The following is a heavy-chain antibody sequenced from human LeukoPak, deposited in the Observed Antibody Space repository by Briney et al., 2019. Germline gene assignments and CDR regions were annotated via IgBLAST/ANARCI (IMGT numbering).Heavy chain of an antibody. D-gene: IGHD6-6*01. CDR3: VRDRPHNWFDP. CDR2: INSDGSST. Sequence: PGGSLRLSCAASGFTLSSYWMHWVRQAPGKGLVWVSRINSDGSSTSYADSVKGRFTISRDNAKNTLYLQMNSLRAEDTAVYYCVRDRPHNWFDPWGQGTLVTVSS. CDR1: GFTLSSYW. V-gene: IGHV3-74*01. J-gene: IGHJ5*02.